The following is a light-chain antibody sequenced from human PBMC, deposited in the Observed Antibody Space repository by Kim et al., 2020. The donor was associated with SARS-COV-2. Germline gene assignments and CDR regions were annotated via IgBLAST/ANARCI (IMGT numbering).Light chain of an antibody. J-gene: IGLJ3*02. CDR1: SSNIGSNY. CDR3: AAWDDSLSGL. V-gene: IGLV1-47*01. CDR2: RNN. Sequence: GQRVTISCSGSSSNIGSNYVYWYQQLPGTAPKLLIYRNNQRPSGVPDRFSGSKSGTSASLAISGLRSEDEADYYCAAWDDSLSGLFGGGTQLTVL.